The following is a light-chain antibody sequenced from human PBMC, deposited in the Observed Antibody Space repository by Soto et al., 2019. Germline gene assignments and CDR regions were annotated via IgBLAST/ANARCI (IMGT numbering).Light chain of an antibody. V-gene: IGKV3-15*01. J-gene: IGKJ4*01. Sequence: EIVMTQSPVTLSVSPGDRATLSCRASQSVNSNLAWYQHKPGQTPKLLISVASTRATGIPARFSGSGSGTEFTLTISSLQSEDFAVYYCQQYNVWPLTFGGGTNVEFK. CDR2: VAS. CDR3: QQYNVWPLT. CDR1: QSVNSN.